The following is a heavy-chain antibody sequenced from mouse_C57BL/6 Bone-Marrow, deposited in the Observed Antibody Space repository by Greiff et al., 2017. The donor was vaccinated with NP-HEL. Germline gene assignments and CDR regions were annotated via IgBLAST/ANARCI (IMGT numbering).Heavy chain of an antibody. CDR3: ARSHYGSSFGC. D-gene: IGHD1-1*01. CDR2: IYPGDGDT. J-gene: IGHJ2*01. Sequence: QVQLQQSGPELVKPGASVKISCKASGYAFSSSWMNWVKQRPGKGLEWIGRIYPGDGDTNYNGKFKGKVTLSADNSSSTTYMQLSSLTSEDSAVYFCARSHYGSSFGCWGKGTTLTVAS. V-gene: IGHV1-82*01. CDR1: GYAFSSSW.